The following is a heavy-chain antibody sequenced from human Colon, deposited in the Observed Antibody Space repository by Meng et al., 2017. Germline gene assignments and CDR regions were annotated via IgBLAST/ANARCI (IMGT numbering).Heavy chain of an antibody. CDR3: VTDRLNTEWSRGRFDY. CDR2: INQDGSEK. V-gene: IGHV3-7*01. CDR1: GFTFSTHW. D-gene: IGHD2-8*01. J-gene: IGHJ4*02. Sequence: GESLKISCAASGFTFSTHWMTWVRQAPGKGLEWVGNINQDGSEKNYVVSVKGRFTVSRDNAENSLFMQMDSLRAEDTAVYYCVTDRLNTEWSRGRFDYWGQGILVTVSS.